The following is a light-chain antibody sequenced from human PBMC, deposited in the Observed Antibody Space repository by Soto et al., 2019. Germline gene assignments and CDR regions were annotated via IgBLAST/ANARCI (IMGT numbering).Light chain of an antibody. V-gene: IGKV1-39*01. J-gene: IGKJ1*01. CDR1: QSISNY. CDR3: QQTYINPRT. Sequence: DIQMTQSPSSLSASVGXRVTITCRASQSISNYLNWYQQKPGKAPKLLIYAASSLQSGVPSRFSGSGSGTDFTLTISCLQPEDFATYYCQQTYINPRTYGQGTKVDIK. CDR2: AAS.